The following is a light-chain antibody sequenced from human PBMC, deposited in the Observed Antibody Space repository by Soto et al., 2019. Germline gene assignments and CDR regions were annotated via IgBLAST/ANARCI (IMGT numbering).Light chain of an antibody. CDR3: LSYVGTNSYV. Sequence: QSALTQPPSASGSPGQSVTISCTGTSSDVGGYNYVSWYQQHPGKATKLIIYEVYTRPSGVPDRCSGTKSGNTDALTVSGLQAEDEADYYCLSYVGTNSYVFGAGTKLTVL. J-gene: IGLJ1*01. V-gene: IGLV2-8*01. CDR2: EVY. CDR1: SSDVGGYNY.